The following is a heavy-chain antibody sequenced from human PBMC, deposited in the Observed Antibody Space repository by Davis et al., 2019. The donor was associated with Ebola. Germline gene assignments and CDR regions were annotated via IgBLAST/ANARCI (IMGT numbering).Heavy chain of an antibody. V-gene: IGHV3-33*01. CDR3: ARELYYYDSSPGWFDP. CDR2: IWYDGSNK. Sequence: GESLKISCAASGFTFSSYGMHWVRQAPGKGLEWVAVIWYDGSNKYYADSVNGRFTISRDNSKNTLYLQMNSLRAEDTAVYYCARELYYYDSSPGWFDPWGQGTLVTVSS. CDR1: GFTFSSYG. D-gene: IGHD3-22*01. J-gene: IGHJ5*02.